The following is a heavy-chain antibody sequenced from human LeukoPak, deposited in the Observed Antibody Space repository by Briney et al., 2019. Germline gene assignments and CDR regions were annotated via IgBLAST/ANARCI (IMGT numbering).Heavy chain of an antibody. CDR3: AGARDYDFWSGSTEGKGFDY. J-gene: IGHJ4*02. CDR1: GFTFSSYS. V-gene: IGHV3-21*01. D-gene: IGHD3-3*01. CDR2: ISSSSSYI. Sequence: PGGSLRLSCAASGFTFSSYSMNWVRQAPGKGLEWVSSISSSSSYIYYADSVKGRFTISRDNAKNSLYLQMNSLRAEDTAVYYCAGARDYDFWSGSTEGKGFDYWGQGTLVTVSS.